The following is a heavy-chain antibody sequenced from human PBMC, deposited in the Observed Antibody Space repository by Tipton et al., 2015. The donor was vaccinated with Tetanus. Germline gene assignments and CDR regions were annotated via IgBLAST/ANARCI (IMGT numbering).Heavy chain of an antibody. V-gene: IGHV3-23*01. CDR2: ISGGGGST. D-gene: IGHD1-14*01. CDR1: EFTFSSYA. CDR3: ARDRNRLNFPGFDY. J-gene: IGHJ4*02. Sequence: SLRLSCAAAEFTFSSYAMSWVRQAPGKGLEWVSAISGGGGSTEYADSVKGRFTISRDNAKNTLYLQMNSLRAEDAAIYYCARDRNRLNFPGFDYWGQGTPVPVSS.